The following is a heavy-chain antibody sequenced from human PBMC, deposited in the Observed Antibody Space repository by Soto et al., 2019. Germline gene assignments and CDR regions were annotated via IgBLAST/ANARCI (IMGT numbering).Heavy chain of an antibody. D-gene: IGHD2-15*01. CDR3: ASPVYCSGRRCDGLDSYYYYGMEV. CDR1: GYSFTSYW. CDR2: IDPSDSYT. V-gene: IGHV5-10-1*01. Sequence: GESLKISCKGSGYSFTSYWISWVRQMPGKGLEWMGRIDPSDSYTNYSPSFQGHVTISADKSISTAYLQWSGLKASDTAMYYCASPVYCSGRRCDGLDSYYYYGMEVWGQGTTVTVSS. J-gene: IGHJ6*02.